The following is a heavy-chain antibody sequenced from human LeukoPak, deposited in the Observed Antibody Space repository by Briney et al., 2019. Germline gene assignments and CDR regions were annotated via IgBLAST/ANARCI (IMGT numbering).Heavy chain of an antibody. Sequence: GGTLRLSCAASGFTLSSYAMSWVRQAPGKGREWVSSISGSGGTTYYVDSVKGRFTISRDNSKNTLYLQLNSLTAEDTAIYYCAKDGFGDYGGLFDYWGQGILVTVSS. CDR3: AKDGFGDYGGLFDY. J-gene: IGHJ4*02. V-gene: IGHV3-23*01. D-gene: IGHD4-17*01. CDR2: ISGSGGTT. CDR1: GFTLSSYA.